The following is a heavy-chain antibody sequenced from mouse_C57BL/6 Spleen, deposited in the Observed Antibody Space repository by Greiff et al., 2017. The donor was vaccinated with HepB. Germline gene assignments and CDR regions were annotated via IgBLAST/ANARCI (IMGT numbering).Heavy chain of an antibody. V-gene: IGHV5-17*01. CDR2: ISSGSSTI. D-gene: IGHD1-1*01. J-gene: IGHJ3*01. CDR1: GFTFSDYG. Sequence: EVKLVESGGGLVKPGGSLKLSCAASGFTFSDYGMHWVRQAPEKGLEWVAYISSGSSTIYYADTVKGRFTISRDNAKNTLFLQMTSLRSEDTAMYYCASYYGSTLFAYWGQGTLVTVSA. CDR3: ASYYGSTLFAY.